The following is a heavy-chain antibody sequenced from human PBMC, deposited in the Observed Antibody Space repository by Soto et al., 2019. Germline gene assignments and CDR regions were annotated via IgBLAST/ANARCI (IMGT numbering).Heavy chain of an antibody. J-gene: IGHJ5*02. CDR2: INHSGGT. CDR1: GGSFIGYY. D-gene: IGHD2-21*01. Sequence: SETLSLTCTVYGGSFIGYYWSWIRQPPGKRLEWIGEINHSGGTNYNPSLKSRVTLSIDTSKNQFSLKLSSVTAADTALYYCARLYDTGRDVPTLNWFDPWGQGILVTVSS. CDR3: ARLYDTGRDVPTLNWFDP. V-gene: IGHV4-34*01.